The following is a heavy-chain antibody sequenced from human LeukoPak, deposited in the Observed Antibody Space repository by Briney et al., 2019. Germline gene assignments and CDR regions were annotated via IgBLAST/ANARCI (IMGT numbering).Heavy chain of an antibody. Sequence: PSETLSLTCTVSGGSISSGGYYWSWIRQPPGKGLEWIGYIYHSGSTYYNPSLKSRVTISVDRSKNQFSLKLSSVTAADTAVYYRARVPSLGVVVPAAMEYWGQGTLVTVSS. D-gene: IGHD2-2*01. CDR3: ARVPSLGVVVPAAMEY. CDR1: GGSISSGGYY. J-gene: IGHJ4*02. CDR2: IYHSGST. V-gene: IGHV4-30-2*01.